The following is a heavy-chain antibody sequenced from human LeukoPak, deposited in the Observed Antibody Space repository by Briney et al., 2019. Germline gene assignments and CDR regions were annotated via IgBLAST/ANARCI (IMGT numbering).Heavy chain of an antibody. D-gene: IGHD6-19*01. V-gene: IGHV3-15*01. J-gene: IGHJ4*02. CDR2: IKSKTDGGTT. CDR3: TTEYSSGPGSFFDY. CDR1: GFIFSDAW. Sequence: GGPLRLSRAASGFIFSDAWMGWVRQATGKGLEWVGSIKSKTDGGTTDYAAPVKGRFTISRDDSKNTLYLHMNSLKTEDTAVYYCTTEYSSGPGSFFDYWGQGTLVTVSS.